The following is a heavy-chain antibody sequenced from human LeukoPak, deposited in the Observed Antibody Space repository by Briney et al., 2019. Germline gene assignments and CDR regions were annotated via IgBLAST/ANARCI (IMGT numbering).Heavy chain of an antibody. V-gene: IGHV1-18*01. CDR1: GYTLTSYG. D-gene: IGHD6-19*01. CDR2: ISAHNGNT. CDR3: ARDWYSSTYYYYGMDV. Sequence: GASVKVSCKASGYTLTSYGISWVRQAPGQGLEWMGWISAHNGNTNYAQKLQGRVTMTTDTSTSTAYMELRSLRSDDTAVYYCARDWYSSTYYYYGMDVWGQGTTVTVSS. J-gene: IGHJ6*02.